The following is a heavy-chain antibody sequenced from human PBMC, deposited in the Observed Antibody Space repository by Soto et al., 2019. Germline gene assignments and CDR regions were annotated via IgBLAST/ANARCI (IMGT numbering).Heavy chain of an antibody. J-gene: IGHJ6*02. V-gene: IGHV3-30*04. D-gene: IGHD2-15*01. CDR2: ISYNGGNR. Sequence: QVQLVESGGGVVQPGRSLRLSCAASGFTFSNYAMHWVRQAPGKGLECVAVISYNGGNRFYRDYVKGRFTISRDNSKNTVHLQRDCLRYEDAAVYYCARGDREDTAVVIGVRPGEYGVDVWGQGTTVTVSS. CDR3: ARGDREDTAVVIGVRPGEYGVDV. CDR1: GFTFSNYA.